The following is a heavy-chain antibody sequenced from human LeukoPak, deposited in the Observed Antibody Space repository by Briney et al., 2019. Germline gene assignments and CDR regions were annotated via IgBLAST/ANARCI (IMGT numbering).Heavy chain of an antibody. CDR3: ARLPYYYYGMDV. J-gene: IGHJ6*02. CDR1: GGSISSGGYY. CDR2: IYYSGST. V-gene: IGHV4-39*01. Sequence: SEALSLTCTVAGGSISSGGYYWGWIRQPPGKGLEWIGSIYYSGSTYYNPSLKSRVTISVDTSKNQFSLKLSSVTAADTAVYYCARLPYYYYGMDVWGQGTTVTVSS.